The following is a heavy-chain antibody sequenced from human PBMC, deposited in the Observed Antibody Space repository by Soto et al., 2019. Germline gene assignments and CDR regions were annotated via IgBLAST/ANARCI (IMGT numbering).Heavy chain of an antibody. J-gene: IGHJ4*02. CDR2: IYHSRST. Sequence: SSETLSLTCAVSGGSISSSNWWSWVRKPPGKGLEWIGEIYHSRSTNYNPSLKSRVTISVDKSKNTFSLKLSSVTAADTAVYYCARSMHYSDGSNYSPFDYWGQGTLVTVS. CDR3: ARSMHYSDGSNYSPFDY. CDR1: GGSISSSNW. D-gene: IGHD3-22*01. V-gene: IGHV4-4*02.